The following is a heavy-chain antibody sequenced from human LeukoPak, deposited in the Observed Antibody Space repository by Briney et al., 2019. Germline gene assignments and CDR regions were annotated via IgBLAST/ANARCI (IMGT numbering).Heavy chain of an antibody. D-gene: IGHD1-26*01. Sequence: GGSLRLSCAASGFTFSSYAMSWVRQAPGKGLEWVSAISGSGGSTYYADSVKGRFTISRDNSKNTRYLQMNSLRAEDTAVYYCAKDRGKVGASYFDYWGQGTLVTVSS. V-gene: IGHV3-23*01. CDR3: AKDRGKVGASYFDY. CDR1: GFTFSSYA. CDR2: ISGSGGST. J-gene: IGHJ4*02.